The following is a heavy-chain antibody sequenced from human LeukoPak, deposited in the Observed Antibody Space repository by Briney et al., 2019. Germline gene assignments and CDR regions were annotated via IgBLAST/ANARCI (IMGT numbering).Heavy chain of an antibody. D-gene: IGHD2-8*01. CDR3: ANGNRCTSPNCLGYYYFYMDV. V-gene: IGHV3-23*01. J-gene: IGHJ6*03. Sequence: GGSLRLSCAASGFTFSSYAMNWVRQAPGRGLEWVSGFSGSGGTTYYADSVKGRFTISRDNSKNTLYLQMNSLRPENTAVYYCANGNRCTSPNCLGYYYFYMDVWGKGTTVTVSS. CDR1: GFTFSSYA. CDR2: FSGSGGTT.